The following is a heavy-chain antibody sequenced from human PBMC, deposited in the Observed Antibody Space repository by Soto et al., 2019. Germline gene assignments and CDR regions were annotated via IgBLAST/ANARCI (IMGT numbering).Heavy chain of an antibody. V-gene: IGHV3-33*01. Sequence: GGSLRLSCAASGFTFSSYGMHWVRQAPGKGLEWVAVIWYDGSNKYYADSVKGRFTISRDNSKNTLYLQMNSLRAEDTAVYYCARDYGQWSHRGQYFQHWGQGTLVTVSS. D-gene: IGHD2-15*01. CDR2: IWYDGSNK. CDR3: ARDYGQWSHRGQYFQH. CDR1: GFTFSSYG. J-gene: IGHJ1*01.